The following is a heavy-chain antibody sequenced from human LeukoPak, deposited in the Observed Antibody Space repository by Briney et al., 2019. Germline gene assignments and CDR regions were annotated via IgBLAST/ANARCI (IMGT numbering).Heavy chain of an antibody. CDR1: GFTFSNYW. V-gene: IGHV3-7*01. J-gene: IGHJ2*01. Sequence: PGGSLRLSCATSGFTFSNYWMTWVRQAPGKGLEWVANIQPDGSEKYYVDSVKGRFTIARDNVKNSLHLQMNGLRAEDTAVYYCARGAYYYDSSGIDPGFALWGRGTLVTVSS. CDR2: IQPDGSEK. CDR3: ARGAYYYDSSGIDPGFAL. D-gene: IGHD3-22*01.